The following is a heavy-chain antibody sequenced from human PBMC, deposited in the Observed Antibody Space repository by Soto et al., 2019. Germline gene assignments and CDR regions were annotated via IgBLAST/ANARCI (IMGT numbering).Heavy chain of an antibody. D-gene: IGHD6-19*01. Sequence: EVQLVESGGGLVQPGGSLRLSCAASGFTFSSYWMSWVRQAPGNGLEWVANIKEDGSEKYYVDSVKGRFTISRDSAKNPLYLQMNSLRGEDTAVYYCARYRSGWYDSAFDIWGQGTMVTVSS. CDR3: ARYRSGWYDSAFDI. V-gene: IGHV3-7*01. CDR2: IKEDGSEK. J-gene: IGHJ3*02. CDR1: GFTFSSYW.